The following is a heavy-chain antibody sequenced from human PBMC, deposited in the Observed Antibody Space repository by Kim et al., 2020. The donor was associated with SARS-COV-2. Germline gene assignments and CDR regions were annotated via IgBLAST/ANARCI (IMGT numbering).Heavy chain of an antibody. CDR3: VRDRFFFDY. Sequence: GGDTKYADSVKGRFTISRDDSNNMLYLQMNSLRAGDTAVYYCVRDRFFFDYWGHGSLVTVSS. D-gene: IGHD3-3*01. CDR2: GGDT. V-gene: IGHV3-53*01. J-gene: IGHJ4*01.